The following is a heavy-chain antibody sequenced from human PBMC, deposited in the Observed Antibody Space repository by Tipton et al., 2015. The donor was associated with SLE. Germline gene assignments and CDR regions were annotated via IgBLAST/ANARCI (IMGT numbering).Heavy chain of an antibody. CDR1: GFTFSSYA. D-gene: IGHD1-1*01. J-gene: IGHJ4*02. CDR2: ISGSGGST. CDR3: AKVEDGNWDELPTGFDY. V-gene: IGHV3-23*01. Sequence: SLRLSCAASGFTFSSYAMSWVRQAPGKGLEWVSAISGSGGSTYYADSVKGRFTISRDNSKNTLYLQMNSLRAEDTAVYYCAKVEDGNWDELPTGFDYWGQGTLVTVSS.